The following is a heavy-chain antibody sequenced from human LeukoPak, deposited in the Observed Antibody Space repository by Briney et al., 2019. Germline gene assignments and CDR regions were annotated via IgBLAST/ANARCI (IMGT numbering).Heavy chain of an antibody. CDR1: GGSISSYY. Sequence: SETLSFTCTVSGGSISSYYWSWIRQPPGKGLEWIGYIYYSGSTNYNPSLKSRVTISVDTSKNQFSLKLSSVTAADTAVYYCARDRSGPDDYGMDVWGQGTTVTVSS. CDR2: IYYSGST. D-gene: IGHD3-10*01. V-gene: IGHV4-59*01. J-gene: IGHJ6*02. CDR3: ARDRSGPDDYGMDV.